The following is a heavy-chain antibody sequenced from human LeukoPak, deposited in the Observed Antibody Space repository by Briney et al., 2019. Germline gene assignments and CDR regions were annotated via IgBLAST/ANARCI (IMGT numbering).Heavy chain of an antibody. Sequence: GGSLRLSCAASGFTFSSYGMHWVRQAPGKGLEWVAVIWYDGSNKYYADSVKGRFTISRDNSKNTLYLQMNSLRAEDTAMYYCAREGYYDSSGTLDYWGQGTLVTVSS. CDR2: IWYDGSNK. V-gene: IGHV3-33*01. J-gene: IGHJ4*02. CDR3: AREGYYDSSGTLDY. CDR1: GFTFSSYG. D-gene: IGHD3-22*01.